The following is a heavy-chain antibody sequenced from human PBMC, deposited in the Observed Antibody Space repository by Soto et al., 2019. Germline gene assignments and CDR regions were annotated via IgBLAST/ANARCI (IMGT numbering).Heavy chain of an antibody. Sequence: SGPTLVNPTQTLTLTCTFSGFSLSTSGMCESWIRQPPGKALEWLALIDWDDDKYYSTSLKTRLTISKDTSKNQVVLTMTNMDPVDTATYYCARNPGIHTAMVTLHYYGTDVWGQGXTAPVSS. D-gene: IGHD5-18*01. V-gene: IGHV2-70*01. J-gene: IGHJ6*02. CDR1: GFSLSTSGMC. CDR3: ARNPGIHTAMVTLHYYGTDV. CDR2: IDWDDDK.